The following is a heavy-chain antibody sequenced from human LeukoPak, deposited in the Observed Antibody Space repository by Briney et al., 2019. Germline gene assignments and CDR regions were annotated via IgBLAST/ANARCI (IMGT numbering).Heavy chain of an antibody. Sequence: GGSLRLSCAVSGLTFRSYLMSWVRQAPGKGLEWVANINQGGSEKYFVDSVRDRFTISRDNAKNLLHLQMDTLRADDTAVYYCARERDGRFFDYWGQGTLVTVSS. D-gene: IGHD5-24*01. V-gene: IGHV3-7*01. CDR1: GLTFRSYL. CDR2: INQGGSEK. J-gene: IGHJ4*02. CDR3: ARERDGRFFDY.